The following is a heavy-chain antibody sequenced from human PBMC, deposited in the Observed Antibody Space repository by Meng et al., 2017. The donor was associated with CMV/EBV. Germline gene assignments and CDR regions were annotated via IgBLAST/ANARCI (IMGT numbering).Heavy chain of an antibody. J-gene: IGHJ5*02. V-gene: IGHV4-59*01. Sequence: SETLSLTCTVSGGSISSYYWSWIRQPPGKGLEWIGYIYYSGSTNYSPSLKSRVTISVDTSKNQFSLKLSSVTAADTAVYYCAREGYDFWSGSPPRGWFDPWGQGTLVTVSS. CDR1: GGSISSYY. CDR3: AREGYDFWSGSPPRGWFDP. D-gene: IGHD3-3*01. CDR2: IYYSGST.